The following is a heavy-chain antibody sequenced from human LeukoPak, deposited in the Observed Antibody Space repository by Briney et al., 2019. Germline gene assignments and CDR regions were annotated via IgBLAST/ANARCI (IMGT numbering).Heavy chain of an antibody. CDR3: ARENWYYDH. CDR2: ISPDGGVT. J-gene: IGHJ4*02. CDR1: GSIFNVYY. Sequence: ASVKVSCKSYGSIFNVYYMHWVRQVPGQGLEWMGWISPDGGVTNYAQKFQGRVTLTRDSATTIDYMELSRLTSDDTAVYYCARENWYYDHWGQGTLVTVSS. V-gene: IGHV1-2*02.